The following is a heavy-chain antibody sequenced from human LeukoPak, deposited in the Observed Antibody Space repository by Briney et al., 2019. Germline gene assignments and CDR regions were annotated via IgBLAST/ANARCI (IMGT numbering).Heavy chain of an antibody. Sequence: GGSLRLSCAASGFAFSDYYMSWIRQAPGKGLEWVSYISSSSSYTNYADSVKGRFTISRDNAKNSLYLQMNSLRAEDTAVYYCARFMVRDKLDHWGQGTLVTVSS. CDR3: ARFMVRDKLDH. D-gene: IGHD3-10*01. V-gene: IGHV3-11*06. CDR1: GFAFSDYY. J-gene: IGHJ4*02. CDR2: ISSSSSYT.